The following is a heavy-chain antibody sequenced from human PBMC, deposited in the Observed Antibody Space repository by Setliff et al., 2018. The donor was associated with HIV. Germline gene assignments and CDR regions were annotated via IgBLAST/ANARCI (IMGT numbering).Heavy chain of an antibody. CDR3: ARDPYSSGWNEYLSYYSYYNMDV. Sequence: PGGSLRLSCAASGFTFSSYALHWVRQAPGKGLEWVALISYDGGNEYHADSVKGRFTISRDNSKDTLFLQMNSLRPEDTAIYYCARDPYSSGWNEYLSYYSYYNMDVWGQGTTVTVSS. V-gene: IGHV3-30*04. J-gene: IGHJ6*02. CDR1: GFTFSSYA. D-gene: IGHD6-19*01. CDR2: ISYDGGNE.